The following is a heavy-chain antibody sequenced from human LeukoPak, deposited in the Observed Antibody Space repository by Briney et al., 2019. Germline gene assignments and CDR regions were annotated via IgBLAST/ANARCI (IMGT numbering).Heavy chain of an antibody. Sequence: GRSLRLSCAASGFTFSSRGMQWDRQAPGKGLEWVAVIPYDGIHKYYADSVKGRFTISRDNSKNTLYLQMNSLRADDTAVYYCASGGIMGATDSFDYWGQGTLVTVSS. V-gene: IGHV3-30*03. CDR3: ASGGIMGATDSFDY. D-gene: IGHD1-26*01. J-gene: IGHJ4*02. CDR2: IPYDGIHK. CDR1: GFTFSSRG.